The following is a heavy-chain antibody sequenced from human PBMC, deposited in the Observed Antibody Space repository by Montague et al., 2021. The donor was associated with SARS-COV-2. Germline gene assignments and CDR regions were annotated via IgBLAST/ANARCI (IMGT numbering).Heavy chain of an antibody. Sequence: SVKVSCKASGYTFSSYGISWVRQAPGQGLEWMGWISAYNGNTNYAQKLQGRVTMTTEKSTSTAYMELRCLRSDDTALYYCARVKWLRLDYWGQGTLVTVSS. CDR2: ISAYNGNT. V-gene: IGHV1-18*01. CDR3: ARVKWLRLDY. J-gene: IGHJ4*02. CDR1: GYTFSSYG. D-gene: IGHD5-12*01.